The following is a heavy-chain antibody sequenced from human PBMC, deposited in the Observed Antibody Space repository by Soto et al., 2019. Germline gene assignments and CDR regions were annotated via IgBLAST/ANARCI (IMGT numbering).Heavy chain of an antibody. J-gene: IGHJ3*02. D-gene: IGHD2-2*01. V-gene: IGHV4-59*01. CDR1: GGSISSYY. CDR3: AGDSRRIAFDI. Sequence: SETLSLTCTVSGGSISSYYWSWIRQPPGKGLEWIGYIYYSGSTNYNPSLKSRVTISVDTSKNQFSLKLSSVTAADTAVYYCAGDSRRIAFDIWGQGTMVTVSS. CDR2: IYYSGST.